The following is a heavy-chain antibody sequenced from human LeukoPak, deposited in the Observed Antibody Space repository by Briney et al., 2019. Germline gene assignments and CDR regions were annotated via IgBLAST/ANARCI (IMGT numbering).Heavy chain of an antibody. J-gene: IGHJ6*04. D-gene: IGHD3-9*01. V-gene: IGHV7-4-1*02. CDR2: INTNTGNP. CDR3: ATTGTVLRYFDWLDV. Sequence: GASVKVSCKASGYTFTSYAMNWVRQAPGQGLEWMGWINTNTGNPTYAQGFTGRFVFSLDTSVSTAYLQISSLKAEDTAVYYCATTGTVLRYFDWLDVWGKGTTVTVSS. CDR1: GYTFTSYA.